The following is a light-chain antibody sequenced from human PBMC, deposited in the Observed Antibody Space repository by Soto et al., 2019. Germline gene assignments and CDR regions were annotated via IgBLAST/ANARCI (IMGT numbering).Light chain of an antibody. CDR2: SNN. Sequence: QSVLTQPPSASGTPGQRVTISCSGSSSNIGSNTVNWYQQLPGTAPKLLIYSNNQRPSGVPDRFSGSKSGTSASLAISGPQSEDEADYYCAAWDDSLNGVVFGGGPSSPS. CDR1: SSNIGSNT. V-gene: IGLV1-44*01. CDR3: AAWDDSLNGVV. J-gene: IGLJ2*01.